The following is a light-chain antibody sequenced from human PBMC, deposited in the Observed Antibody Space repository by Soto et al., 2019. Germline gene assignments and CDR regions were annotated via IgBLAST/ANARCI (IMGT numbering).Light chain of an antibody. CDR3: QQRSNWPPLLT. Sequence: EIVLTQSPATLSLSPGERATLSCRASQSVSSYLAWYQQKPGQAPRLLIYDASNRATGIPARFSGSGSGTDFTLTISRLEPEDFAVYYCQQRSNWPPLLTFGGGPKVEIK. V-gene: IGKV3-11*01. CDR2: DAS. CDR1: QSVSSY. J-gene: IGKJ4*01.